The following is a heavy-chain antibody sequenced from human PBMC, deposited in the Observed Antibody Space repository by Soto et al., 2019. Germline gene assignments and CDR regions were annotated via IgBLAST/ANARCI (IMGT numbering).Heavy chain of an antibody. CDR2: IYYSGST. Sequence: QPQLQESGPGLVKPSETLSLTCTVSGGSISSSSYYWGWIRQPPGKGLEWIGSIYYSGSTYYNPSLKSRVTISVDTSKNQFSLKLSSVTAADTAVYYCARRSFWSGYFRPYNWFDPWGQGTLVTVSS. CDR3: ARRSFWSGYFRPYNWFDP. V-gene: IGHV4-39*01. D-gene: IGHD3-3*01. CDR1: GGSISSSSYY. J-gene: IGHJ5*02.